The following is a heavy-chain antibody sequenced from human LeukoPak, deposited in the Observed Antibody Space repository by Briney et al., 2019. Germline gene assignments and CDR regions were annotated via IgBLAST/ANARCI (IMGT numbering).Heavy chain of an antibody. CDR1: GYTFTSYG. CDR3: ARDASTYYDFWSGSSGFDY. J-gene: IGHJ4*02. D-gene: IGHD3-3*01. V-gene: IGHV1-18*01. CDR2: ISAYNGNT. Sequence: ASVKVSCKASGYTFTSYGISWVRQAPGQGLEWMGWISAYNGNTNYAQKLQGRVTMTTDTSTSTAYMELRSLRSDDTAVYYCARDASTYYDFWSGSSGFDYWGQGTLVTVSS.